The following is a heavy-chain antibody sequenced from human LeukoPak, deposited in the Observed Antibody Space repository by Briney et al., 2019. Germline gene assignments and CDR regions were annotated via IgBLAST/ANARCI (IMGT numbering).Heavy chain of an antibody. J-gene: IGHJ4*02. CDR1: GGSITSYY. D-gene: IGHD3-10*01. CDR3: ARSRSGSYDPGMFFDY. Sequence: SETLSLTCTVSGGSITSYYWSWIRQPPGKGLEWIGYIYYSGSTYYNPSLKSRVTISVDTSKNQFSLKLSSVTAADTAVYYCARSRSGSYDPGMFFDYWGQGTLVTVSS. CDR2: IYYSGST. V-gene: IGHV4-30-4*01.